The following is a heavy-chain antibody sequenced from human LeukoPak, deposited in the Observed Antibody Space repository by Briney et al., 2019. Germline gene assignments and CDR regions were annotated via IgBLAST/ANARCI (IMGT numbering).Heavy chain of an antibody. CDR3: ARDLGSGMYYYGMDV. CDR1: GFTFSSYS. J-gene: IGHJ6*02. D-gene: IGHD1-26*01. CDR2: ISSSSSYI. Sequence: PGGSLRPSCAASGFTFSSYSMNWVRQAPGKGLEWVSSISSSSSYIYYADSVKGRFTISRDNAKNSLYLQMNSLRAEDTAVYYCARDLGSGMYYYGMDVWGQGTTVTVSS. V-gene: IGHV3-21*01.